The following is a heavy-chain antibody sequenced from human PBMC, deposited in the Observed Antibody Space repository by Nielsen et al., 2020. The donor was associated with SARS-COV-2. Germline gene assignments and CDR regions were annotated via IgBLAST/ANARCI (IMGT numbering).Heavy chain of an antibody. CDR3: VKLSTRDPSRLGILGIFTGSDAFDI. CDR2: ISYDGSNK. D-gene: IGHD3-3*02. CDR1: GFTFSSYG. Sequence: SCAASGFTFSSYGMHWVRQAPGKGLEWVAVISYDGSNKYYADSVKGRFTISRDNSKNTLYLQMNSLRAEDTAVYYCVKLSTRDPSRLGILGIFTGSDAFDIWGQGTMVTVSS. J-gene: IGHJ3*02. V-gene: IGHV3-30*18.